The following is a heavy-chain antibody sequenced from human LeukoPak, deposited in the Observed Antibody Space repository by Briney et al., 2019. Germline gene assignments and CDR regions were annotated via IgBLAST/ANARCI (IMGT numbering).Heavy chain of an antibody. CDR1: GGSISSYY. Sequence: SETLSLACTVSGGSISSYYWSWIRQPPGKGLEWIGYIYTSGSTSYNPSLKSRVTISVDTSKNQFSLKLCSATAADTAVYYCARGPDWFDPWGQGTLVTVSS. CDR2: IYTSGST. CDR3: ARGPDWFDP. V-gene: IGHV4-4*09. J-gene: IGHJ5*02.